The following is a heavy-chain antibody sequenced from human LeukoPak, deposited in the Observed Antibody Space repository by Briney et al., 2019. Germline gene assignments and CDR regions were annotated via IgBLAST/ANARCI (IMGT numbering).Heavy chain of an antibody. CDR1: GGSISSYY. Sequence: SETLSLTCTVSGGSISSYYWSWIRQPPGKGLEWIGYIYYSGSTNYNPSLKSRVTISVDTSKNQFSLKLSSVTAADTAVYYCARQLDTYYYGSSGYYYRGAFDIWGQGTMVTVSS. D-gene: IGHD3-22*01. V-gene: IGHV4-59*08. CDR3: ARQLDTYYYGSSGYYYRGAFDI. CDR2: IYYSGST. J-gene: IGHJ3*02.